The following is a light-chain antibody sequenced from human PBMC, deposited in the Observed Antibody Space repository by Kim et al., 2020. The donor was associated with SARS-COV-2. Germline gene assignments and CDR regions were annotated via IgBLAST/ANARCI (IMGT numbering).Light chain of an antibody. V-gene: IGKV1-39*01. CDR3: QQSYSTPR. J-gene: IGKJ2*03. CDR2: AAS. Sequence: DIQMTQSPSSLSASVGDRVTITCRASQSISSYLNWYQQKPGKAPKLLIYAASSLQSGVPSRFSGSGSGTDFTLTISSLQPEDFATYYCQQSYSTPRFGQGTQLEI. CDR1: QSISSY.